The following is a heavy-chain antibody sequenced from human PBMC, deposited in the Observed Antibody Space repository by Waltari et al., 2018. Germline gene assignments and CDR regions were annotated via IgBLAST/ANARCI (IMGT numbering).Heavy chain of an antibody. CDR2: INPTNGVT. D-gene: IGHD3-16*01. Sequence: QVHLVQSGAEVKKSGASVKVSCKAYGYSFGGYYVYWVRQAPGQGLEWMGWINPTNGVTNYAQKFQGRVTMTRDTSINSVYMDLSRLRSDDTAVYFCARGLGGSSPFDYWGRGTLVTVSS. CDR3: ARGLGGSSPFDY. J-gene: IGHJ4*02. V-gene: IGHV1-2*02. CDR1: GYSFGGYY.